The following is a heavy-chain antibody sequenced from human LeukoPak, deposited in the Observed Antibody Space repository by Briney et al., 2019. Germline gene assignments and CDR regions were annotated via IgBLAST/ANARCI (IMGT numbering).Heavy chain of an antibody. Sequence: GGSLRLSCGASGFTFSSHWMSWVRQVPGKGLEWVANIKQDGSEKYYVDSVEGRFTISRDNAKNSLYLQMNSLRAEDTAVYYCTRRGYSGYDEPLDYWGQGTLVTVSS. D-gene: IGHD5-12*01. CDR1: GFTFSSHW. J-gene: IGHJ4*02. CDR3: TRRGYSGYDEPLDY. V-gene: IGHV3-7*03. CDR2: IKQDGSEK.